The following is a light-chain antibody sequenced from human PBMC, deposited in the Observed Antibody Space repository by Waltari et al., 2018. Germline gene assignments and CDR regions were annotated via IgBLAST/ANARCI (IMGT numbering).Light chain of an antibody. Sequence: QTVVTQEPSFSVSPGGTVTLTCGLRSGSVSTSYYPSWYQQTPGQAPRTLIYSTNTRPSGVPDRFSGSILGNKAALTITGAQADDESDYYCVLYLGGGIWVFGGGTKLTVL. CDR1: SGSVSTSYY. J-gene: IGLJ3*02. V-gene: IGLV8-61*01. CDR2: STN. CDR3: VLYLGGGIWV.